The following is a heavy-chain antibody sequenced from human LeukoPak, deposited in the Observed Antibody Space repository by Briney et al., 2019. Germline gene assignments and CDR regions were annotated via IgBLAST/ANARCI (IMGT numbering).Heavy chain of an antibody. CDR3: ASPYSGSFGGSYYYGVDV. D-gene: IGHD1-26*01. V-gene: IGHV4-39*07. Sequence: PSETLSLTCTVSGGSITSSTYYCGWIRQPPGKGLEWIGIIYYTGNTHYNPSLKSRVTISVDTSKNQFSLNLSSVTAADTAVYYCASPYSGSFGGSYYYGVDVWGQGTTVTVSS. CDR2: IYYTGNT. CDR1: GGSITSSTYY. J-gene: IGHJ6*02.